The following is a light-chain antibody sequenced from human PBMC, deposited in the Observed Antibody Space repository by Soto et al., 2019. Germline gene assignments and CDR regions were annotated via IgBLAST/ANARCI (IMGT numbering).Light chain of an antibody. CDR3: QQASSFPLT. Sequence: DIQMTQSPSSVSASVGDRVTISCRASQPISSWLAWYQQKPGEAPKLLIYGASILQSGVPARFSGSESGTLFTLTISSLQPEDFATYYCQQASSFPLTFGGGTKVQIK. J-gene: IGKJ4*01. V-gene: IGKV1-12*01. CDR2: GAS. CDR1: QPISSW.